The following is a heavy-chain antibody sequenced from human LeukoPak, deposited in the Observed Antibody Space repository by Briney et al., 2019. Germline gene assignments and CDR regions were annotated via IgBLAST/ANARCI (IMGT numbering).Heavy chain of an antibody. Sequence: SVKVSCKASGGTFSSYAISWVRQAPGQGLEWMGGIIPIFGTANYAQKLQGRVTMTTDTSTSTAYMELRSLRSDDTAVYYCTAGVGRSDFDYWGQGTLVTVSS. J-gene: IGHJ4*02. D-gene: IGHD1-26*01. CDR3: TAGVGRSDFDY. CDR1: GGTFSSYA. CDR2: IIPIFGTA. V-gene: IGHV1-69*05.